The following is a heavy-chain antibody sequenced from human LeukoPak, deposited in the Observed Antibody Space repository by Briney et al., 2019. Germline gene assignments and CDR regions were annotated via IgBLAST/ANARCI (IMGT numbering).Heavy chain of an antibody. J-gene: IGHJ4*02. CDR1: GFTFTTYS. Sequence: GGSLRLSCAASGFTFTTYSMTWVRQAPGKGLGWVSSITATSTSMYYADSVKGRFTISRDNAKNSLYLQMNSLRAEDTAVYYCARTNYDILTGYNPYFDFWGQGTLVTVSS. CDR3: ARTNYDILTGYNPYFDF. V-gene: IGHV3-21*01. CDR2: ITATSTSM. D-gene: IGHD3-9*01.